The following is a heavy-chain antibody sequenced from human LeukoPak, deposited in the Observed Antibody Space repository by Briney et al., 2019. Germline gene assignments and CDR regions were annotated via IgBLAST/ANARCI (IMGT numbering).Heavy chain of an antibody. CDR1: AYTFSNYA. Sequence: ASLKVSCKPSAYTFSNYAINWVRQAPGQGLEWMGGIIPILRTPSYAEKFQGRVTITTDESTSTAHMEVSGLRSEDTAVYYCTRGSDSYYYYSMDVWGRGTTVIVSS. CDR3: TRGSDSYYYYSMDV. CDR2: IIPILRTP. V-gene: IGHV1-69*05. J-gene: IGHJ6*03.